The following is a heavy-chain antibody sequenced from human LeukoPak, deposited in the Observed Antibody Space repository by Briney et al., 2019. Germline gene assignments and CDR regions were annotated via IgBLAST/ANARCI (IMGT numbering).Heavy chain of an antibody. CDR1: GGSLSSIS. J-gene: IGHJ4*02. CDR3: ARGSEQWLTYFDY. Sequence: SETLSLTCTVSGGSLSSISWSWVRQPAGKGLEWIGHIYTSGSPNYNPSLRSRVTMSVDTSKNQISLKMSPVTAADSAVYYSARGSEQWLTYFDYWGQGTLVTVSS. CDR2: IYTSGSP. D-gene: IGHD6-19*01. V-gene: IGHV4-4*07.